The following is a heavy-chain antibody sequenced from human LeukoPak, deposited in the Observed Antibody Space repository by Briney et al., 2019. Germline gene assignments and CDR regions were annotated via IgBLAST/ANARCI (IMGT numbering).Heavy chain of an antibody. V-gene: IGHV3-23*01. CDR3: AKDRSLAGAGSLDY. J-gene: IGHJ4*02. Sequence: GGSLRLSCAASGFTFRSYAMSWVRQAPGKGLEWVSAITGSGATTYYADSVRGRFTISRDNSKNTLYLQMNGLRAEDTAVYYCAKDRSLAGAGSLDYWGQGTLVTVSA. D-gene: IGHD1-26*01. CDR2: ITGSGATT. CDR1: GFTFRSYA.